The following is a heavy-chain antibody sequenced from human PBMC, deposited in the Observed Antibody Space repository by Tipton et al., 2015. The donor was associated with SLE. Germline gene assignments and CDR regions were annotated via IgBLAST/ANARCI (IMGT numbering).Heavy chain of an antibody. CDR2: IYYSGST. CDR1: GGSITSGSYY. CDR3: ARELDTFDI. J-gene: IGHJ3*02. Sequence: LRLSCTVSGGSITSGSYYWSWIRQPAGKGLEWIGYIYYSGSTYYNPSLKSRVTISVDTSKNHFSLKLISVTAADTAVYYCARELDTFDIWGQGTMVTVSS. V-gene: IGHV4-31*03.